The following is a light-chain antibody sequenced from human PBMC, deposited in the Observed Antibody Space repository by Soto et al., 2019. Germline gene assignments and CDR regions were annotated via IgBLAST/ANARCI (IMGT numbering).Light chain of an antibody. CDR1: QSISSW. V-gene: IGKV1-5*03. CDR2: AAS. Sequence: DIQMTQSPSTLSASVGDRVTITCRASQSISSWLAWYQQKPGAAPKHLIYAASTLESGVPSRFSGSRSGTEFTLTVSSLQPDDFATYYCQQYNDSFPYTFGQGTKVDIK. J-gene: IGKJ2*01. CDR3: QQYNDSFPYT.